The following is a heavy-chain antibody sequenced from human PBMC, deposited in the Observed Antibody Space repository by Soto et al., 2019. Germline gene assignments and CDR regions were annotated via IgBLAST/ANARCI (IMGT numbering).Heavy chain of an antibody. CDR1: GLTFGDHY. V-gene: IGHV3-72*01. CDR3: SILEGA. Sequence: EVQLVESGGGLVQPGGSLTLSCAVSGLTFGDHYMEWVRQAPGKGLEWVARARNKAKGYSTDFAASVNGRFTISRDESKKSLKLQMNSLMTEDTAVDYCSILEGAWGQGTLVIVSS. J-gene: IGHJ5*02. CDR2: ARNKAKGYST. D-gene: IGHD2-21*01.